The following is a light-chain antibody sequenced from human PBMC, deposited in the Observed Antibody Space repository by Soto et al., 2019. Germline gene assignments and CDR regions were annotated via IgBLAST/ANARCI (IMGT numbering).Light chain of an antibody. CDR1: QNIRDS. Sequence: DIQMAQSPSSLSASVGDRITITCRASQNIRDSLNWYQHKPGMAPQLMIFAASNLHSGVPSRFSVRGSGTDFTLTISSLQPEDFATYYCQQTFGMFPWTFGQGTKVEMK. J-gene: IGKJ1*01. V-gene: IGKV1-39*01. CDR3: QQTFGMFPWT. CDR2: AAS.